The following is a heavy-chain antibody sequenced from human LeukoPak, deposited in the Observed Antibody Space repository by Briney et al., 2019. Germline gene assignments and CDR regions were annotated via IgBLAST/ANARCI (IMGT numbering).Heavy chain of an antibody. CDR3: AKGSGRAVADTGRDHFHY. Sequence: PGGSLRLSCAASGFTFSNYAMSWVRQAPGKGLEWVSGISGSGGTTYYADSVRGRFTISRDNSKNTLFLQMNRLRAEDTAVYYCAKGSGRAVADTGRDHFHYWGQGALVTVSS. CDR2: ISGSGGTT. D-gene: IGHD6-19*01. CDR1: GFTFSNYA. V-gene: IGHV3-23*01. J-gene: IGHJ4*02.